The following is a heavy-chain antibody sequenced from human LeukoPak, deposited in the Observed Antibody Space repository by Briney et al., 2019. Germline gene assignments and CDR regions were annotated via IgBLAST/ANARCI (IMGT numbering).Heavy chain of an antibody. CDR2: IIPIFGTA. CDR3: AKDGHLTMIVVVITFLWLDY. D-gene: IGHD3-22*01. Sequence: SSVKVSCKASGGTFSSYAISWVRQAPVQGLEWMGGIIPIFGTANYAQKFQGRVTITADESTSTAYMELSSLRYDETAVYYCAKDGHLTMIVVVITFLWLDYWGQGTLVTVSS. CDR1: GGTFSSYA. V-gene: IGHV1-69*01. J-gene: IGHJ4*02.